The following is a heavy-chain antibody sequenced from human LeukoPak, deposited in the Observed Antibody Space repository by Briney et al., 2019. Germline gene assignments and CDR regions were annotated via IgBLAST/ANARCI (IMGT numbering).Heavy chain of an antibody. Sequence: SQTLSLTCTVSGGPVTSGNYYWNWIRQPAGKGLEWIGRIYTNGGASYNPSLKSRVTISIDASTNQFSLKLSSVTAADTAVYYCAREPPGYWGQGILVTVSS. J-gene: IGHJ4*02. CDR1: GGPVTSGNYY. CDR2: IYTNGGA. V-gene: IGHV4-61*02. CDR3: AREPPGY.